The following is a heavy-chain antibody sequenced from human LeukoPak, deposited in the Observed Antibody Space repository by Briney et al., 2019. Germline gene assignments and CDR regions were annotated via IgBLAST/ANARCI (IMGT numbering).Heavy chain of an antibody. D-gene: IGHD1-1*01. Sequence: SETLSLTCTVSGDSIRRSYWSWIRQPPGETLEGVGYIYYSGSANYNPSLKDRVSMSVDTSKNQLSLRLSSVTAADTAVYYCARERGGQRTGQFDQWGQGILVTVSS. CDR3: ARERGGQRTGQFDQ. J-gene: IGHJ4*02. CDR2: IYYSGSA. V-gene: IGHV4-59*01. CDR1: GDSIRRSY.